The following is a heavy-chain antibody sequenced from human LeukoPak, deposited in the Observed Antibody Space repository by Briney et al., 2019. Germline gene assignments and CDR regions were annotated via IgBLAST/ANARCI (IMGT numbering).Heavy chain of an antibody. Sequence: PGRSLRLSCAASGFTFDDYAMHWVRQAPGKGLEWVSGISWNSGSIGYADSVKGRFTISRDNAKNSLYLQMNSLRAEDTALYYCAKDIVSFYSSSNLEPHTFDYWGQGTLVTVSS. CDR3: AKDIVSFYSSSNLEPHTFDY. CDR1: GFTFDDYA. D-gene: IGHD6-6*01. J-gene: IGHJ4*02. V-gene: IGHV3-9*01. CDR2: ISWNSGSI.